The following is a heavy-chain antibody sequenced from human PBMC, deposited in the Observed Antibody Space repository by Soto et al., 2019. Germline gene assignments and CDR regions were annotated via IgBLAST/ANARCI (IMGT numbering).Heavy chain of an antibody. J-gene: IGHJ5*02. Sequence: SGPTLVNPTETLTLTCTVSGLSLTNGRLGVSWIRQPPGKALEWLAHIFSNDDKSYSTSLKSRLTSSKDISRSQVVLTMTNMDPVDSATYYCALIKDCSRTDCYLASFDTWGQGTLVTVSS. V-gene: IGHV2-26*01. CDR3: ALIKDCSRTDCYLASFDT. CDR1: GLSLTNGRLG. D-gene: IGHD2-2*01. CDR2: IFSNDDK.